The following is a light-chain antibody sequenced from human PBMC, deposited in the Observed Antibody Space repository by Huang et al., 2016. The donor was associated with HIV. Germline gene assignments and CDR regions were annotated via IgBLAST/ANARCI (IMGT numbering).Light chain of an antibody. Sequence: DIQMTQSPSSLSASVGDRVTITCQASQDITNDLNCYQQRPGKAPKLLIYDASNLETGVPSRFSLSGSGTDFTFTISSLQPEDIATYYCQQYDDPPCGTFGQGTKLEIK. CDR3: QQYDDPPCGT. V-gene: IGKV1-33*01. J-gene: IGKJ2*02. CDR2: DAS. CDR1: QDITND.